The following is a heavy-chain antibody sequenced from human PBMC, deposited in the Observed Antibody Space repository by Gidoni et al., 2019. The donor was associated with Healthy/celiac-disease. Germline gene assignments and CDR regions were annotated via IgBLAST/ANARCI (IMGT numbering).Heavy chain of an antibody. CDR1: GFTVGSNY. Sequence: EVQLVESGGGLVQPGGSLRLSCAASGFTVGSNYMSWVRQAPGKGLEWVSVIYSGGSTYYADSVKGRFTISRANSKNTLYLQMNSLRAEDPAVYYCARETYDSSGDNWFDPLGQGTLVTVSS. D-gene: IGHD3-22*01. CDR3: ARETYDSSGDNWFDP. CDR2: IYSGGST. J-gene: IGHJ5*02. V-gene: IGHV3-66*01.